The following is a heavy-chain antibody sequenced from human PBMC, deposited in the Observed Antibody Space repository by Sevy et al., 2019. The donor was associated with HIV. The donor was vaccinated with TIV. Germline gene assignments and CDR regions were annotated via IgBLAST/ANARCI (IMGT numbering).Heavy chain of an antibody. CDR3: ARTPPFDAFDL. CDR2: IYYGGST. V-gene: IGHV4-39*01. Sequence: SETLSLTCTVSGGSVSSSSHYWGWIRQPPGKGLKWIGSIYYGGSTNSNPSLRSRITIFVDTSKNQVSLKLSSVTAADTAVYFCARTPPFDAFDLWGQGTVVTVSS. J-gene: IGHJ3*01. CDR1: GGSVSSSSHY.